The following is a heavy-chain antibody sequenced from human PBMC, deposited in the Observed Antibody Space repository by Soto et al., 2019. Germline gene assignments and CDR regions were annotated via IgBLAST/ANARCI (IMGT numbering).Heavy chain of an antibody. Sequence: EVQLVESGGGLIQPGGSLRLSCAVSGFTVSNNYMSWVRQAPGKGLEGVSVIYSGGYTAYGDSVKGRFTISRDNSKNTLSLQKNARRAAAPAFFYGATHPGGGGYWGQGTLVTVSS. V-gene: IGHV3-53*01. CDR3: ATHPGGGGY. CDR2: IYSGGYT. D-gene: IGHD3-10*01. J-gene: IGHJ4*02. CDR1: GFTVSNNY.